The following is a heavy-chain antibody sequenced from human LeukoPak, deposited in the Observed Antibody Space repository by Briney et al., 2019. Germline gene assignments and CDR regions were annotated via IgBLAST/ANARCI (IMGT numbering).Heavy chain of an antibody. Sequence: PGRSLRLSCAASGFTFSSYAMHWVRQAPGKGLDWVAVMSYDGSNKYYADSVKGRFTISRDNSKNTLYLQMNSLRAEDTAVYYCARGGDSSGYFHESFAFDIWGQGTMVTDPS. CDR2: MSYDGSNK. V-gene: IGHV3-30-3*01. CDR1: GFTFSSYA. CDR3: ARGGDSSGYFHESFAFDI. D-gene: IGHD3-22*01. J-gene: IGHJ3*02.